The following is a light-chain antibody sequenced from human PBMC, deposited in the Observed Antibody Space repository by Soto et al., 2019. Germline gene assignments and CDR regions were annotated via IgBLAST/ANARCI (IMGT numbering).Light chain of an antibody. CDR2: AAS. J-gene: IGKJ1*01. CDR1: QDISSY. CDR3: QHSNSYSEA. Sequence: SQLTQSPSSLSASVGDRVTITCRASQDISSYLAWYQQEPGKAPKLLIYAASTLQSGVPSRFSGSGSGTDFTLTISSLQPDDFATYYCQHSNSYSEAFGQGTKVDIK. V-gene: IGKV1-9*01.